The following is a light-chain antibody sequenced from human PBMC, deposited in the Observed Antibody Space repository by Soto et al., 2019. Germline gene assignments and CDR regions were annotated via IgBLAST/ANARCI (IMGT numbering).Light chain of an antibody. J-gene: IGLJ1*01. CDR3: RSYTSSSTYG. Sequence: QSALTQPPSVSGSPGQSVTISCTGTSSDVGSYNRVSWYQQPPGTAPKLMIYEVSNRPSGVPDRFSGSESGNTASLTISGRQAEDEADYYCRSYTSSSTYGFGSGTKLTVL. V-gene: IGLV2-18*02. CDR1: SSDVGSYNR. CDR2: EVS.